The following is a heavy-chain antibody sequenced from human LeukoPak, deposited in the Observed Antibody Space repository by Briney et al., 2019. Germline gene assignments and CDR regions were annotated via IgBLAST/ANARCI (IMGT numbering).Heavy chain of an antibody. D-gene: IGHD6-19*01. Sequence: GGSLRLSCAASGFTFSSYGMHWVRQAPGKGLEWVAVISYDGSNKYYADSVKGRFTISRDNSKNTLYLQMNSLRAEDTAVYYCARDEMAAIDYWAQGTLVTVSS. V-gene: IGHV3-30*03. J-gene: IGHJ4*02. CDR1: GFTFSSYG. CDR3: ARDEMAAIDY. CDR2: ISYDGSNK.